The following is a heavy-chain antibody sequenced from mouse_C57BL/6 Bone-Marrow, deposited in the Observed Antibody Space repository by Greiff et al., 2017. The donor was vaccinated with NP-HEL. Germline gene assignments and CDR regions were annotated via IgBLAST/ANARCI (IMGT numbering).Heavy chain of an antibody. Sequence: QVQLQQPGAELVKPGASVKMSCKASGYTFTSYWITWVKQRPGQGLEWIGDIYPGSGSTNSNEKFKSKATLTVDTSSSTAYMQLSSLTSEDSAVYYCARGGPHYYGSRYFDYWGQGTTLTVSS. CDR2: IYPGSGST. CDR3: ARGGPHYYGSRYFDY. CDR1: GYTFTSYW. V-gene: IGHV1-55*01. J-gene: IGHJ2*01. D-gene: IGHD1-1*01.